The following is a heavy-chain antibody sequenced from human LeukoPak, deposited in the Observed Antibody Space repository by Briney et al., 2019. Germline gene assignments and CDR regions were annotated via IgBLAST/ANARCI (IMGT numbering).Heavy chain of an antibody. CDR3: AKYTPANYYGSGSLFDY. CDR1: GFTFSAYA. CDR2: ITGSGDDT. V-gene: IGHV3-23*01. J-gene: IGHJ4*02. D-gene: IGHD3-10*01. Sequence: PGGSLRLSCAASGFTFSAYAMSWVRQAPGKGLEWVSAITGSGDDTYYADSVKGRFTISRDGSRNTLYLQMNSLRAEDTAVYYCAKYTPANYYGSGSLFDYWGQGALVTVSS.